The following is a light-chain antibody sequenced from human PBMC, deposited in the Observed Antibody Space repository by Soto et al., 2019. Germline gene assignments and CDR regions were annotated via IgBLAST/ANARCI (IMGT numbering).Light chain of an antibody. J-gene: IGLJ2*01. CDR2: EVK. Sequence: QYALTQPASVSGSPGQSITISCTGSSSDVGGYNYVSWYQHQPGKAPKLVIYEVKNRPSGVSHRFSASKSGNTASLTISGLQAEDEGDYYCTSYTSSNSIEFGGGTKLTVL. V-gene: IGLV2-14*01. CDR1: SSDVGGYNY. CDR3: TSYTSSNSIE.